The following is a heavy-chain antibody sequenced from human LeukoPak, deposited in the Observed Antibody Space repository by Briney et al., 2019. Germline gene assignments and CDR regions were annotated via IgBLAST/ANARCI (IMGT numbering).Heavy chain of an antibody. Sequence: GESLKISCKGSGYSFTSYWIGWVRQMPGKGLEWMGIIYPGDSDTRYSPSFQGQVTISADKSISTAYLQWSSLKASDTAMYYCARFSHSSGWFTGYFDYWGQGTLVTVSP. CDR1: GYSFTSYW. CDR3: ARFSHSSGWFTGYFDY. D-gene: IGHD6-19*01. CDR2: IYPGDSDT. J-gene: IGHJ4*02. V-gene: IGHV5-51*01.